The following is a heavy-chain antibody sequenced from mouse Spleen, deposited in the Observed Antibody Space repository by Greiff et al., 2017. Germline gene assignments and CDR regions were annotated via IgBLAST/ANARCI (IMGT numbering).Heavy chain of an antibody. CDR3: ARGEDFDY. Sequence: DVKLVESGGGLVKPGGCLKLSCAASGFTFSSYAMSWVRQTPEKRLEWVATISSGGSYTYYPDSVKGRFTISRDNAKNTLYLQMSSLRSEDTAMYYCARGEDFDYWGQGTTLTVSS. V-gene: IGHV5-9-1*01. J-gene: IGHJ2*01. CDR2: ISSGGSYT. CDR1: GFTFSSYA.